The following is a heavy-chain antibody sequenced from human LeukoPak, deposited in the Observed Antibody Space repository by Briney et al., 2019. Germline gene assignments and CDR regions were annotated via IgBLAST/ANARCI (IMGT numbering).Heavy chain of an antibody. CDR2: IRSSGSTI. V-gene: IGHV3-11*04. CDR3: ARYCSGGSCYSSFDY. J-gene: IGHJ4*02. D-gene: IGHD2-15*01. Sequence: GGSLRLSCAASGFTFSDYYMSWIRQAPGKGLEWVSYIRSSGSTIYYADSVKGRFTISRDNAKSSLYLQMNSLRAEDTAVYYCARYCSGGSCYSSFDYWGQGALVTVSS. CDR1: GFTFSDYY.